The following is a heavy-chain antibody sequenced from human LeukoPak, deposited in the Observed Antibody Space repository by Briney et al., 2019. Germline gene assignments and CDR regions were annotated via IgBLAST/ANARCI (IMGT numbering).Heavy chain of an antibody. V-gene: IGHV4-4*07. CDR1: GGSISSYY. J-gene: IGHJ4*02. CDR2: MYTSGST. D-gene: IGHD5-24*01. Sequence: SETLSLTCTVSGGSISSYYWSWIRQPAGKGLEWIGRMYTSGSTKYNPSLKSRVTMSVDKSKNQFSLKLSFVTAADTAVYYCARDEGATSFDYWGQGTLVTVSS. CDR3: ARDEGATSFDY.